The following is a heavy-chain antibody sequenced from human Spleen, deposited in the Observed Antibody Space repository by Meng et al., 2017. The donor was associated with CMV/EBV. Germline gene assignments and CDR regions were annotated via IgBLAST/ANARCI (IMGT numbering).Heavy chain of an antibody. V-gene: IGHV3-30*04. CDR2: ISVDGSSQ. CDR3: ARPGTLGELSFSPYDL. CDR1: GFILSNYA. Sequence: SGFILSNYALHWVRQAPGKGREWVAVISVDGSSQYYADSVKGRFRISRDNSKNTVYLLMRSLKVEDTAVYSCARPGTLGELSFSPYDLWGQGTLVTVSS. D-gene: IGHD3-16*02. J-gene: IGHJ4*02.